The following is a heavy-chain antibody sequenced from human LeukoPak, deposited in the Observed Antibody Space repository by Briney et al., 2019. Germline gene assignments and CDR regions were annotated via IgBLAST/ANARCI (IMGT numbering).Heavy chain of an antibody. CDR2: IKQDGSEK. CDR3: AREFGRITMDRGVIITTGAFDI. J-gene: IGHJ3*02. Sequence: PGGSLRLSCAASGFTFSSYWMSWVRQAPGKGLEWVANIKQDGSEKYYVDSVKGRFTISRDNAKNSLYLQMNSLRAEDTAVYYCAREFGRITMDRGVIITTGAFDIWGQGTMVTVSS. D-gene: IGHD3-10*01. CDR1: GFTFSSYW. V-gene: IGHV3-7*01.